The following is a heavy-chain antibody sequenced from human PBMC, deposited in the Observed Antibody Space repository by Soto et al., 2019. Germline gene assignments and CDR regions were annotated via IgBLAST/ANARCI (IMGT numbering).Heavy chain of an antibody. CDR1: GFTISSNY. V-gene: IGHV3-53*01. J-gene: IGHJ3*02. CDR3: ARYCSGGSCYSNYAFDM. D-gene: IGHD2-15*01. CDR2: IYSGGST. Sequence: EVQLVESGGGLIQPGGSLRLSCAASGFTISSNYMSWVRQAPGKGLEWVSIIYSGGSTYYADSVQGRFTISRDNSKNTLDLQMNSLRNEDTAVYYCARYCSGGSCYSNYAFDMWGQGTMVTVSS.